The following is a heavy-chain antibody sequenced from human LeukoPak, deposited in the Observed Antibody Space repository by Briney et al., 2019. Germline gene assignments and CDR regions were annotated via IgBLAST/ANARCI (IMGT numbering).Heavy chain of an antibody. CDR3: AELGITMIGGV. CDR1: GFTFSSHG. J-gene: IGHJ6*04. Sequence: PGGSLRLSCAASGFTFSSHGMNWVRQAPGKGLEWVSGISDSGESTWYADSVKGRFTISRDNSKNTLYLQMNSLRAEDTAVYYCAELGITMIGGVWGKGTTVTISS. CDR2: ISDSGEST. D-gene: IGHD3-10*02. V-gene: IGHV3-23*01.